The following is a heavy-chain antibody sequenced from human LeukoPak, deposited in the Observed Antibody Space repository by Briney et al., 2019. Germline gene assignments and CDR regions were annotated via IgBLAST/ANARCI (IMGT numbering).Heavy chain of an antibody. V-gene: IGHV1-69*04. CDR2: IITILGIA. CDR3: ARETYSSPYYFDY. CDR1: GGTFSSYA. D-gene: IGHD6-13*01. Sequence: ASVKVSCKASGGTFSSYAISWVRQAPGQGLEWMGRIITILGIANYAQKFQGRVTITADKYTSTAYMELSSLRSEDTAVYYCARETYSSPYYFDYWGQGTLVTVSS. J-gene: IGHJ4*02.